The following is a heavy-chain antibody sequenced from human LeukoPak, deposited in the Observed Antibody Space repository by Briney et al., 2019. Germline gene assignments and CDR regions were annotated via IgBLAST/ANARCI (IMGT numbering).Heavy chain of an antibody. CDR1: GYSISSGYY. D-gene: IGHD3-10*01. J-gene: IGHJ4*01. V-gene: IGHV4-38-2*01. CDR2: IYHSGST. Sequence: SETLSLTCAVSGYSISSGYYWGWIRQPPGKGLEWIGIIYHSGSTYYNPSLKSRVTISVDTSKNQFSLKLSSVTAADTAVYYCARTGLYGSGSSDYCGHGTLVTVSS. CDR3: ARTGLYGSGSSDY.